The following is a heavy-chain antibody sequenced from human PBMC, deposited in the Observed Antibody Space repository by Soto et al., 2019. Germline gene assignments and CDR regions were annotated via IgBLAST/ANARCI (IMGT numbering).Heavy chain of an antibody. V-gene: IGHV4-39*01. CDR3: ARHGGTSGWYTRIYYYGMNV. D-gene: IGHD6-19*01. Sequence: QLQLQESGPGLVKPSETLSLTCTVSGDSITSSGSYWGWIRQPPGKGLEWIGSIYYHGRTYYNPSLKRPVTLSVDTSKNHLSLKLTSMTAADTAMYYCARHGGTSGWYTRIYYYGMNVWGQGTTVTVSS. CDR1: GDSITSSGSY. CDR2: IYYHGRT. J-gene: IGHJ6*02.